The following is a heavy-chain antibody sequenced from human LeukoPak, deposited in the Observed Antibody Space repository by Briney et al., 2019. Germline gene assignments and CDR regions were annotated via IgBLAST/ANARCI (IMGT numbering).Heavy chain of an antibody. J-gene: IGHJ6*02. V-gene: IGHV4-59*08. Sequence: SETLSLTCTVSIGSINSYYWSWIRQPPGKGLEWIGYISYSGTPTYNPSLRSRVTISLDTSKTQFSLRLSSVTAADTAVYYCARQRTAPLMYEYYGMDVWGQGTTVTVSS. CDR2: ISYSGTP. CDR1: IGSINSYY. CDR3: ARQRTAPLMYEYYGMDV. D-gene: IGHD2-8*01.